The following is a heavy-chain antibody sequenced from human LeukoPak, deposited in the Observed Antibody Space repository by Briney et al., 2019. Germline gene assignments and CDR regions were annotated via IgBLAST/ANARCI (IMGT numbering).Heavy chain of an antibody. CDR3: VHRRARPHYGLDV. J-gene: IGHJ6*02. D-gene: IGHD1-1*01. CDR1: GFSLTTTGVG. V-gene: IGHV2-5*02. Sequence: SGPTLVNPKQTLTLTCTFSGFSLTTTGVGVDWIRQPPGKAPEWLALIYWDDDRRYSPSVQSRLTITKHTSKDQVVLTMTNVDPVDTGTYYCVHRRARPHYGLDVWGQGTTVTVSS. CDR2: IYWDDDR.